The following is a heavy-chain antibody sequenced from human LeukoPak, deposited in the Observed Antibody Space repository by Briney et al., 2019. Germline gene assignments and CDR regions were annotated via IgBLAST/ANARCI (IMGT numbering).Heavy chain of an antibody. Sequence: GGSLRLSCAASGFPFSSYWRSWVRQAPGKGLEGVAKIKQNGSGKSNVNPVKGRFPISKANAKNSLILQLNTLRPEAPAVYTCARDPDCSGGSCYSIYFQHWGQGTLVTVSS. J-gene: IGHJ1*01. D-gene: IGHD2-15*01. CDR2: IKQNGSGK. CDR3: ARDPDCSGGSCYSIYFQH. V-gene: IGHV3-7*03. CDR1: GFPFSSYW.